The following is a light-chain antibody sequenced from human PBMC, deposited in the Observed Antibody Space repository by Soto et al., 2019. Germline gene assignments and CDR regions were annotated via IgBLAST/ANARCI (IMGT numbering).Light chain of an antibody. CDR3: QQYGSSLAIT. CDR2: GAS. J-gene: IGKJ5*01. V-gene: IGKV3-20*01. CDR1: QSVSSRY. Sequence: EIVLTQSPGTLSLSPGERATLSCRASQSVSSRYLAWYQQKTGQAPSFLIYGASSRATGIPDRFSGSGSGTDFTLTISRLEPEDFAVYYCQQYGSSLAITFGQGTRLEIK.